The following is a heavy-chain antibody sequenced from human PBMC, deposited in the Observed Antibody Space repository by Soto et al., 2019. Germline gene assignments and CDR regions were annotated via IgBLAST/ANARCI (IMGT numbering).Heavy chain of an antibody. CDR3: ARWYYYGSGTRTHAFDI. CDR2: IYYSGST. J-gene: IGHJ3*02. V-gene: IGHV4-31*03. CDR1: GGSISSGGYY. D-gene: IGHD3-10*01. Sequence: SETLSLTCTVSGGSISSGGYYWSWIRQHPGKGLEWIGYIYYSGSTYYNPSLKSRVTISVDTSKNQFSLKLSSVTAADTTVYYCARWYYYGSGTRTHAFDIWGQGTMVTVSS.